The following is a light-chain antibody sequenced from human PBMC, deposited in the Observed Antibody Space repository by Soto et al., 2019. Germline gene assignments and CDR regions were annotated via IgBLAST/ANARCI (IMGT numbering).Light chain of an antibody. CDR2: DAS. CDR3: QQSYSNPLT. Sequence: DIQMTQSPSTLPASVGGRGTITCRASQSIGTWLAWYQQKPGKAPKLLIYDASTLESGVPSRFSGSGYGTELTLTISSLKADDFATYYCQQSYSNPLTFGGGTKVDIK. J-gene: IGKJ4*01. V-gene: IGKV1-5*01. CDR1: QSIGTW.